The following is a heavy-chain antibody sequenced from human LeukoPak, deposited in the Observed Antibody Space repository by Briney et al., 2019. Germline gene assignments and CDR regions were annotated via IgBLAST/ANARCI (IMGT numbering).Heavy chain of an antibody. Sequence: ASETLSLTCTVSGGPISSSSYYWGWIRQPPGKGLEWIGSIYYSGSTYYNPSLKSRVTISVDTSKNQFSLKLSSVTAADTAVYYCARHDPVYYDFWSGYPLGGFDYWGQGTLVTVSS. D-gene: IGHD3-3*01. V-gene: IGHV4-39*01. J-gene: IGHJ4*02. CDR3: ARHDPVYYDFWSGYPLGGFDY. CDR1: GGPISSSSYY. CDR2: IYYSGST.